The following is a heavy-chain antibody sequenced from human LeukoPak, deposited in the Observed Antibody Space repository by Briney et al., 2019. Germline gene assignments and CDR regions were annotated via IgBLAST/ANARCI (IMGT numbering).Heavy chain of an antibody. V-gene: IGHV1-18*01. CDR2: ISAYNGNT. J-gene: IGHJ4*02. CDR3: ARDLSTRYSDTSGYSPSDY. Sequence: GASVKVSCKASGYTFSTYGISWVRQAPGQGPEWMGWISAYNGNTYYAQKVQGRVTMTTDTSMNTAFMELRGLRSDDTAVYYCARDLSTRYSDTSGYSPSDYWGQGSLVTVSP. CDR1: GYTFSTYG. D-gene: IGHD3-22*01.